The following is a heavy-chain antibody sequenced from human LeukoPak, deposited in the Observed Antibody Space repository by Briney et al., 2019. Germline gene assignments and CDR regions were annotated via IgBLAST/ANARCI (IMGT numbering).Heavy chain of an antibody. J-gene: IGHJ4*02. CDR3: ARGISSGYYSY. CDR2: IHYSGTT. V-gene: IGHV4-30-4*01. D-gene: IGHD6-19*01. Sequence: PSETLSLTCTVSGGSISSGGYYWNWTRQPPGKGLEWIGYIHYSGTTYYNSSLQSRVTISVDMYKNQISLKLNSVTAADTAVYYCARGISSGYYSYWGQGTLVTVSS. CDR1: GGSISSGGYY.